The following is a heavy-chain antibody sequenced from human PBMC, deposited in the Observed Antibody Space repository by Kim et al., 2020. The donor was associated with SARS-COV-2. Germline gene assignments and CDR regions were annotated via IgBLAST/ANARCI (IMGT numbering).Heavy chain of an antibody. V-gene: IGHV3-66*01. CDR1: GFTVSSNY. J-gene: IGHJ4*02. CDR2: IYSGGST. CDR3: ARGPYCSSTSCYSSSWYGDY. D-gene: IGHD2-2*02. Sequence: GGSLRLSCAASGFTVSSNYMSWVRQAPGKGLEWVSVIYSGGSTYYADSVKGRFTISRDNSKNALYLQMNSLRAEDTAVYYCARGPYCSSTSCYSSSWYGDYWGEGTLVTVSS.